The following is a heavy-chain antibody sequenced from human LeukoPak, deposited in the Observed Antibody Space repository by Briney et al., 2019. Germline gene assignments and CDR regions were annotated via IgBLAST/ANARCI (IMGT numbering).Heavy chain of an antibody. V-gene: IGHV4-4*07. CDR3: ARDAGSGWYYFDS. Sequence: PSETLSLTCTVSGGSISLSFWSWLRQPAGKGLEWVGRLYPSGRTENNPSLKSRVSISLDAPKSQFSLRLTSVTAADTAVYFCARDAGSGWYYFDSWGQRTRVTVSS. CDR1: GGSISLSF. CDR2: LYPSGRT. J-gene: IGHJ4*02. D-gene: IGHD6-19*01.